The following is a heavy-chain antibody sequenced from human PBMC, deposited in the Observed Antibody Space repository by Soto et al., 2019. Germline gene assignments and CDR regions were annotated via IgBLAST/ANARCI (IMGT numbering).Heavy chain of an antibody. CDR1: GYTFTSYG. J-gene: IGHJ4*02. D-gene: IGHD3-10*01. CDR3: ARSSRYYGSGSYNYFGYFDY. V-gene: IGHV1-18*01. Sequence: GASVKVSCKASGYTFTSYGISWVRQAPGQGLEWMGWISAYNGNTNYAQKLQGRVTMTTDTSTSTAYMELRSLRSDDTAVYYCARSSRYYGSGSYNYFGYFDYWGQGTLVTVSS. CDR2: ISAYNGNT.